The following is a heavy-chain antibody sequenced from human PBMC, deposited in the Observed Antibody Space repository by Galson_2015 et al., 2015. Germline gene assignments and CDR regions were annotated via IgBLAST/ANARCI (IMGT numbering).Heavy chain of an antibody. CDR2: INPNSGGT. V-gene: IGHV1-2*06. Sequence: SVKVSCKASGYTFTGYYMHWVRQAPGQGLEWMGRINPNSGGTNYAQKFQGRVTMTRDTSISTAYMELSRLRSDDTAVYYCARDIAVAGTVNWFDPWGQGTPVTVSS. CDR1: GYTFTGYY. D-gene: IGHD6-19*01. CDR3: ARDIAVAGTVNWFDP. J-gene: IGHJ5*02.